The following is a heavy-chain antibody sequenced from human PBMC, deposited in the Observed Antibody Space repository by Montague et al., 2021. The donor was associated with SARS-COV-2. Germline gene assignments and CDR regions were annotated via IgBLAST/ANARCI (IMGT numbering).Heavy chain of an antibody. CDR3: ARLRGGTPGEH. CDR2: LYYSGAT. D-gene: IGHD3-16*01. Sequence: ETLSLTCTVSGGSISDSNFHWGWIRQPPGKGLEWIGTLYYSGATYYNPSLKSRVTTSMDTSKNQFSLKLTSAIAADTAVYYCARLRGGTPGEHWGQGALVTVSS. CDR1: GGSISDSNFH. J-gene: IGHJ4*02. V-gene: IGHV4-39*07.